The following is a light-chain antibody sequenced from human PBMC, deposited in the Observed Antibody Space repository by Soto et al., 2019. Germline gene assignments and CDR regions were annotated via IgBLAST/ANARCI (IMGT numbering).Light chain of an antibody. Sequence: DVVMTQSPLSLPVTLGQPASISCWSSQSLSYSDGNIYLNWFHQSPGQSARRLIYKVFNRDSGVPDRFSGSGSGTDFTLKISRVEAEDVGIYYCMQGSHRPITFGGGTKVEMK. V-gene: IGKV2-30*01. J-gene: IGKJ4*01. CDR1: QSLSYSDGNIY. CDR3: MQGSHRPIT. CDR2: KVF.